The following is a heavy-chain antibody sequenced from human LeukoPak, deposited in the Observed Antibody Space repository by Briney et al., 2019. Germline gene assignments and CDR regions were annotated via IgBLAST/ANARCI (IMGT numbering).Heavy chain of an antibody. Sequence: GGSLRLSCAASGFTFSNAWMSWVRQAPGKGLEWVGRIKSKTDGGTTDYAAPVKGRFTISRDDSKNTLYLQMNSLRAEDTAVYYCAREGDYGPPRLDCWGQGTLVTASS. V-gene: IGHV3-15*01. CDR1: GFTFSNAW. J-gene: IGHJ4*02. CDR2: IKSKTDGGTT. CDR3: AREGDYGPPRLDC. D-gene: IGHD4/OR15-4a*01.